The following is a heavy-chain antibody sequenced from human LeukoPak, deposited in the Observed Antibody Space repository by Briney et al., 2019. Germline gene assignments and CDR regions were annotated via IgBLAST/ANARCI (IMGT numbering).Heavy chain of an antibody. V-gene: IGHV3-33*01. D-gene: IGHD3-22*01. Sequence: PGRSLRLSCAASGFTFSSYGMRWVRQAPGKGLEWVAVIWYDGSNKYYADSVKGRFTISRDNSKNTLYLQMNSLRAEDTAVYYCARDPGSSGYWNWFDPWGQGTLVTVSS. J-gene: IGHJ5*02. CDR3: ARDPGSSGYWNWFDP. CDR1: GFTFSSYG. CDR2: IWYDGSNK.